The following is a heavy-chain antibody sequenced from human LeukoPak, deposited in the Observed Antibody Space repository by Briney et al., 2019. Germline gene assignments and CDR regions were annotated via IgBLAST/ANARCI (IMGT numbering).Heavy chain of an antibody. CDR2: IYTGGST. V-gene: IGHV3-53*01. J-gene: IGHJ4*02. Sequence: GGSLRLSCAASGFTVSSNSMNWVRQAPGKGLEWVSLIYTGGSTYYADSVMGRFTISKDNSKNTLYLQMNSLRAEDTAVYYCARGGSSWSFDYWGQGTLVTVSS. D-gene: IGHD6-13*01. CDR1: GFTVSSNS. CDR3: ARGGSSWSFDY.